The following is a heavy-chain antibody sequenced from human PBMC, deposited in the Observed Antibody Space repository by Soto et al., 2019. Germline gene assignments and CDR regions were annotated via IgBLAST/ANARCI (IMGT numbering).Heavy chain of an antibody. J-gene: IGHJ4*02. CDR3: ARRWGSAADY. Sequence: QVQLQESGPGLVKPSETLSLTCTVSGGSISSYYWSWIRQPPGKGLEWIGYIYYSGSTNYNPSLTCRVTISVDTSKNKFSLKLSSVTAADTAVYYCARRWGSAADYWGQGTLVTVSS. CDR2: IYYSGST. CDR1: GGSISSYY. V-gene: IGHV4-59*08. D-gene: IGHD2-15*01.